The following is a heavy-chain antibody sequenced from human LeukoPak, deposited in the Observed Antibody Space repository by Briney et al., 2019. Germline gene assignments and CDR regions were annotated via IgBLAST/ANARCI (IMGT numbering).Heavy chain of an antibody. D-gene: IGHD4-11*01. CDR1: GGSFSGYY. V-gene: IGHV4-34*01. Sequence: PSETLSLTCAVYGGSFSGYYWSWIRQPPGKGLEWIGEINHSGSTNYNPSLKSRVTISVDTSENQFSLKLSSVTAADTAVYYCARRSTVTNGGGAFDIWGQGTMVTVSS. J-gene: IGHJ3*02. CDR2: INHSGST. CDR3: ARRSTVTNGGGAFDI.